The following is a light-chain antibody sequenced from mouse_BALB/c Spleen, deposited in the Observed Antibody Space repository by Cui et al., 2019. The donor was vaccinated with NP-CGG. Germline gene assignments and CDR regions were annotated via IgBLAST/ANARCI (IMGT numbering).Light chain of an antibody. CDR2: GTN. Sequence: QAVVTQESALTTSPGETVTLTCRSSTGAVTTINYANWVQEKPDHLFTGLIGGTNNRVPGVAARFSGSLIGDKAALTITGAQTEDEAIYFCALWYSNHWVFGGGTKLTVL. CDR1: TGAVTTINY. J-gene: IGLJ1*01. CDR3: ALWYSNHWV. V-gene: IGLV1*01.